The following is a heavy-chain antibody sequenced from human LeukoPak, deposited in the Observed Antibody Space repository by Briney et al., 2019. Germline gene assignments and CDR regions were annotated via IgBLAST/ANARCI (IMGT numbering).Heavy chain of an antibody. CDR1: AGSISDYY. J-gene: IGHJ4*02. CDR3: ARDNSVYHGDYSDY. CDR2: IYSSGGT. V-gene: IGHV4-4*07. Sequence: SETLSLTCTVSAGSISDYYWSWIRQPAGRGLEWIGRIYSSGGTTYSPSLNSRVTMSVDRSKNQFSLKLDYVTAADTAVYYCARDNSVYHGDYSDYCGQGILITVSS. D-gene: IGHD3-16*02.